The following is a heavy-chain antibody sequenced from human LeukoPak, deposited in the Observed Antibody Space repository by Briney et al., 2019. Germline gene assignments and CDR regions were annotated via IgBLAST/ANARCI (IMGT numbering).Heavy chain of an antibody. V-gene: IGHV1-2*02. CDR3: ARGSDSSGYTGGYYFDY. CDR2: MNPNSGDT. CDR1: GYTFTGYY. Sequence: ASVKVSCKASGYTFTGYYMHWVRQAPGQGLEWMGWMNPNSGDTNHAQKFQGRVTITADESTSTAYMELSSLRSEDTAVYYCARGSDSSGYTGGYYFDYWGQGTLVTVSS. D-gene: IGHD3-22*01. J-gene: IGHJ4*02.